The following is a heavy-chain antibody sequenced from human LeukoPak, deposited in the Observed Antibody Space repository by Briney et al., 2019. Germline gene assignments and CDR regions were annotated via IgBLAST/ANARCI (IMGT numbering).Heavy chain of an antibody. CDR1: GGSISSSSYY. CDR3: ARGSSGQLEVRY. CDR2: IYYSGST. V-gene: IGHV4-39*07. J-gene: IGHJ4*02. Sequence: SETLSLTCTVSGGSISSSSYYWGWIRQPSGKGLEWIGSIYYSGSTYYNPSLKSRVTISVDTSKNQFSLKLSSVTAADTAVYYCARGSSGQLEVRYWGQGTLVTVSS. D-gene: IGHD3-10*01.